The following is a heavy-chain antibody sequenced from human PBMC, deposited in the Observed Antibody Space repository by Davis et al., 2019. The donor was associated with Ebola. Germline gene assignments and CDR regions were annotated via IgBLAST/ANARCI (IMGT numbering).Heavy chain of an antibody. J-gene: IGHJ4*02. Sequence: PGGSLRLSCAASGFTFSENAMNWVRQAPGKGLEWVSSITSRATYIYYADSVKGRFTISRDNAKNSLYLQMNSLRAEDTAVYYCAKVRDGTGGNDFWGQGTLVTVSS. V-gene: IGHV3-21*01. CDR2: ITSRATYI. CDR3: AKVRDGTGGNDF. D-gene: IGHD7-27*01. CDR1: GFTFSENA.